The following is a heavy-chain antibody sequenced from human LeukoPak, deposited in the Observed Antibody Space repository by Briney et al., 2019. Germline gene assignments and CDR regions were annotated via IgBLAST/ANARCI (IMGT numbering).Heavy chain of an antibody. J-gene: IGHJ4*02. V-gene: IGHV1-46*03. D-gene: IGHD3-10*01. CDR2: INPSGGST. CDR1: GYTFTSYY. Sequence: ASVKVSCKSSGYTFTSYYMHWVRQAPGQGLEGMGIINPSGGSTNYAQKFQGRVTMTRDTSTSTVYMELSSLRSEDTAVYYCARADYPDYINDYWGQGTLVTVSS. CDR3: ARADYPDYINDY.